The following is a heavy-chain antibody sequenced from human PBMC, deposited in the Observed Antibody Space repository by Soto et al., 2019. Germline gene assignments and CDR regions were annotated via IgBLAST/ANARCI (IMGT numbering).Heavy chain of an antibody. Sequence: QVTLKESGPVLVKPTETLTLTCTVSGFSLSNVRMGVSWIRQPPGKALEWLAHIFSDDDKSYNTSLKSRLTISKDTSKSQVVLTINNMDPVDTATYFCALVNVMVIENYSYAVDVWGQGTTVTVSS. D-gene: IGHD2-15*01. V-gene: IGHV2-26*01. J-gene: IGHJ6*02. CDR3: ALVNVMVIENYSYAVDV. CDR1: GFSLSNVRMG. CDR2: IFSDDDK.